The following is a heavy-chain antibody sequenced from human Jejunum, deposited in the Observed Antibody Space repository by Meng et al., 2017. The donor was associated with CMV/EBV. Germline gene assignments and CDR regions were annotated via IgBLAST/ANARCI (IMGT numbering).Heavy chain of an antibody. J-gene: IGHJ4*02. CDR2: IYPGDWDT. CDR3: ARQHYDFWTGSYTGNSYFDY. CDR1: YW. D-gene: IGHD3/OR15-3a*01. V-gene: IGHV5-51*01. Sequence: YWIGWVSQMPGTGLEWMGLIYPGDWDTKYNPSFQGQVSISVDKSINTAYLQWSSLKASDTAIYYCARQHYDFWTGSYTGNSYFDYWGQGTLVTVSS.